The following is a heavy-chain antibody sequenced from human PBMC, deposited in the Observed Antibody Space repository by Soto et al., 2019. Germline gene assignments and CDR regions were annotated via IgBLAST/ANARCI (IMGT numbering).Heavy chain of an antibody. D-gene: IGHD3-22*01. J-gene: IGHJ4*02. Sequence: QVQLVQSGAEVKKPGSSVKVSCKASGGTFSSYAISWVRQAPGQGLEWMGGIIPIFGTANYAPKLQGRVTITADESTRTAHMELGSVRSEDRAVYYCAGEHRDDYDGSHGGYWGQGTLVTVSS. CDR1: GGTFSSYA. CDR3: AGEHRDDYDGSHGGY. CDR2: IIPIFGTA. V-gene: IGHV1-69*01.